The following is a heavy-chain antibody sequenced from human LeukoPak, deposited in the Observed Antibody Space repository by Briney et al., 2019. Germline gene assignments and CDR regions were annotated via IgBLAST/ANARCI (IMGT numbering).Heavy chain of an antibody. V-gene: IGHV3-66*01. CDR2: IYSGGST. Sequence: GGSLRLSGAASGFTVGSTYMSWVRQAPGKGREWVSVIYSGGSTYYADSVKGRFTISRDNSKNTLYLQMNSLRAEDTAVYYCARDPGYDYVWGSYYWGQGTLVTVSS. CDR1: GFTVGSTY. CDR3: ARDPGYDYVWGSYY. D-gene: IGHD3-16*01. J-gene: IGHJ4*02.